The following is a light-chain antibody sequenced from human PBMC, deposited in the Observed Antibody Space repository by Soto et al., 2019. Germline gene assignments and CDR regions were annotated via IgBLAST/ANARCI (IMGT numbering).Light chain of an antibody. V-gene: IGLV2-14*01. CDR3: SSYTSSSKHVV. CDR1: SSDVGGYNY. J-gene: IGLJ2*01. Sequence: QSALTQPASVSGSPGQSITISCTGTSSDVGGYNYVSWYQQHPGKAPKLMIYEVSNRTSGVSNRFSGSKSGNTASLTISGLQAEDEADYYCSSYTSSSKHVVFGGGTKLTVL. CDR2: EVS.